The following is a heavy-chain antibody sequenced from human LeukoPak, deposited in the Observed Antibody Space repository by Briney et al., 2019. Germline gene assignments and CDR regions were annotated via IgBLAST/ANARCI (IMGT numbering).Heavy chain of an antibody. J-gene: IGHJ3*02. CDR3: ARGHSYTLDI. CDR1: GGSISSSSYY. V-gene: IGHV4-39*07. CDR2: IYYSGST. Sequence: SETLSLTCTVSGGSISSSSYYWGWIRQPPGKGLEWIGSIYYSGSTYYNPSLKSRVTISVDTSKNQFSLKLSSVTPEDTAVYYCARGHSYTLDIWGQGTMVTGSS.